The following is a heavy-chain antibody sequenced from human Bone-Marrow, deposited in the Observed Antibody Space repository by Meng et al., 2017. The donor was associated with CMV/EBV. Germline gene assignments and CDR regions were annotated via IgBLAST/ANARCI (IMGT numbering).Heavy chain of an antibody. V-gene: IGHV3-72*01. CDR2: IRSKVYSYIT. Sequence: GESLKISCAASGFTFSDHHMDWFRQAPGKGLEWVARIRSKVYSYITEYAASVKGSFTISRDDSENSLYLQMNSLKTEDTAVYYCAREYYDFWSGWKRNYYYYGMDVWGQGTTVTVSS. CDR1: GFTFSDHH. CDR3: AREYYDFWSGWKRNYYYYGMDV. D-gene: IGHD3-3*01. J-gene: IGHJ6*02.